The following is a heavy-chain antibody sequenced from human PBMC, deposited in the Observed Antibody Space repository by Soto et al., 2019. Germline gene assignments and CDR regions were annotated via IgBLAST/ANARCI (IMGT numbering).Heavy chain of an antibody. J-gene: IGHJ4*02. CDR3: VRYPRSVGGSYRPDY. V-gene: IGHV3-74*01. CDR1: GFTFSSYW. D-gene: IGHD3-16*02. Sequence: EVQLVESGGGLVQPGGSLRLSGAASGFTFSSYWMHWVRQVPEKGLVWVSRINSEGSSTNYADAVKGRFTISRDNVKNTLYLQMNSLRAEDTAVYYCVRYPRSVGGSYRPDYWGQGTLVTVSS. CDR2: INSEGSST.